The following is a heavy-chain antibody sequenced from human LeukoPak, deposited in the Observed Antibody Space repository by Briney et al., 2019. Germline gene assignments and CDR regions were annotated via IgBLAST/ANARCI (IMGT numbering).Heavy chain of an antibody. Sequence: SETLSLTCTVSGGSISSYYWSWIRQPPGKGLEWIGYIYYSGSTNYNPSLKSRVTISVDTSKNQFSLKLSSVTAADTAVYYCARVSSGFVPQLFDYWGQGTLVTVSS. V-gene: IGHV4-59*01. J-gene: IGHJ4*02. CDR2: IYYSGST. D-gene: IGHD3-10*01. CDR3: ARVSSGFVPQLFDY. CDR1: GGSISSYY.